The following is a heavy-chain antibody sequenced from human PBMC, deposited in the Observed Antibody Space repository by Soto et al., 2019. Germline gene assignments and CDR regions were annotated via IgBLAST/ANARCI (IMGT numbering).Heavy chain of an antibody. V-gene: IGHV1-18*01. CDR3: ARDMEATTGNRKNAFDI. D-gene: IGHD1-1*01. Sequence: ASVKVSCKASGYTFTSYGISWVRQAPGQGLEWMGWISAYNGNTNYAQKLQGRVTMTTDTSTSTAYMELRSLRADDTAVYYCARDMEATTGNRKNAFDIWGQGTMVTVSS. J-gene: IGHJ3*02. CDR1: GYTFTSYG. CDR2: ISAYNGNT.